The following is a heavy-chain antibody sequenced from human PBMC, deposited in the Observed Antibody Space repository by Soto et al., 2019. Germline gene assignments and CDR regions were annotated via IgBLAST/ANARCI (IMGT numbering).Heavy chain of an antibody. V-gene: IGHV1-8*01. D-gene: IGHD3-10*02. Sequence: QVQPVQSGAEVKKPGASVKVSCKASGYTFTSYDINWVRQATGQGLEWMGWMNPNSGNTGYTQNFQGRVTMTRDISISTAYMELSSLRSDDTAVYYCARVFGDPDYWGQGTLVTVSS. CDR2: MNPNSGNT. CDR1: GYTFTSYD. CDR3: ARVFGDPDY. J-gene: IGHJ4*02.